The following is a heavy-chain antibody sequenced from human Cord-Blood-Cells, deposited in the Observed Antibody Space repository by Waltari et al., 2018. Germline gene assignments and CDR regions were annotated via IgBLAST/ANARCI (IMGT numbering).Heavy chain of an antibody. CDR3: ARLAPPWYDILTGYYGYFDY. CDR2: INHSGSN. D-gene: IGHD3-9*01. CDR1: GGSFSGYY. J-gene: IGHJ4*02. Sequence: QVQLQQWGAGLLKPSETLSLTCAVYGGSFSGYYWSWIRQPPGKGLGWIGEINHSGSNNYNPSLKSRVTIAVDTSKNQFSLKLSSVTAADTAVYYCARLAPPWYDILTGYYGYFDYWGQGTLVTVSS. V-gene: IGHV4-34*01.